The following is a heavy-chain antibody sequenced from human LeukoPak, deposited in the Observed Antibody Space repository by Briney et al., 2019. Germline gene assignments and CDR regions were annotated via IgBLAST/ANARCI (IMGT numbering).Heavy chain of an antibody. V-gene: IGHV3-48*03. Sequence: GGSLRLSCAASGFTFSSYEMNWVRQAPGKGLEWVSYISSSGSNIKYADSVKGRFTISRGHAKNSVYLQMNSLRAEDTALYYCARTQAVAGTLDYFDYWGQGTLVTVSS. CDR2: ISSSGSNI. CDR1: GFTFSSYE. CDR3: ARTQAVAGTLDYFDY. J-gene: IGHJ4*02. D-gene: IGHD6-19*01.